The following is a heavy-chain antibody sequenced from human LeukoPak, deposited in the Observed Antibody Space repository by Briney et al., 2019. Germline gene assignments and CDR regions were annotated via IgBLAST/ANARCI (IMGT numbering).Heavy chain of an antibody. V-gene: IGHV3-23*01. CDR3: AKASGFSSTWHKY. J-gene: IGHJ4*02. CDR2: ISGSGVST. D-gene: IGHD2-2*01. CDR1: GFTFSSYA. Sequence: GGSLRLSCTASGFTFSSYALSWVRQAPGKGLEWVSTISGSGVSTYYADSVKGRFTISRDNSKNTLYLQMNSLRAEDTAVYYCAKASGFSSTWHKYWGQGTLVTVSS.